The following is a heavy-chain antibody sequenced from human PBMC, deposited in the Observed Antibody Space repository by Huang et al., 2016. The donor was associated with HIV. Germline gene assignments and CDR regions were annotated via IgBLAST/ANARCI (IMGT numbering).Heavy chain of an antibody. D-gene: IGHD6-19*01. V-gene: IGHV3-30-3*01. CDR2: ISYDGSNK. CDR1: GFTFSNYA. Sequence: QVQLVESGGGVVQPGRSLRLSCAASGFTFSNYAMHWVRQAPGKGLEWVAVISYDGSNKYDTDSVKGRFTISRDNSKNALYLQMNSLRAEDTAVYYCARRAVAGIYYYYYMDVWGKGTTVTVSS. J-gene: IGHJ6*03. CDR3: ARRAVAGIYYYYYMDV.